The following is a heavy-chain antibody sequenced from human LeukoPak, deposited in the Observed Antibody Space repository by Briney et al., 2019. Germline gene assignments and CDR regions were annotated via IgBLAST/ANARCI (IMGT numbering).Heavy chain of an antibody. CDR1: GFTCSRFS. V-gene: IGHV3-21*01. J-gene: IGHJ1*01. CDR3: ARSFFQWNYGSCLDS. Sequence: GGSLRLSCAASGFTCSRFSMNWVPQAPGKGLEWVSSISSSSSYIYYADSVKGRFTISRDNAKNSLYLQMNSLRPEDTAVYSCARSFFQWNYGSCLDSWGQGTLVTVSS. D-gene: IGHD1-7*01. CDR2: ISSSSSYI.